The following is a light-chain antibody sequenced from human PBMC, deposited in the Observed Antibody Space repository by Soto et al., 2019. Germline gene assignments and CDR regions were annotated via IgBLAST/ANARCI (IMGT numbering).Light chain of an antibody. V-gene: IGKV1-39*01. CDR3: QHSYSTPRT. CDR1: QSISSY. J-gene: IGKJ1*01. Sequence: DIQMTQSPSSLSSSVGDRVTITCRTSQSISSYLNWYQQKPVKAPKLLIYAASSLQSGVPSRFSGSGSGTDFTLTISILQPDDFATYYCQHSYSTPRTFGQGTKVEIK. CDR2: AAS.